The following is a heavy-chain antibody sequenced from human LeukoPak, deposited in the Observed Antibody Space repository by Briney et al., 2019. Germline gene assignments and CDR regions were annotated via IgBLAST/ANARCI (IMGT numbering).Heavy chain of an antibody. CDR2: IYYSGST. CDR3: ARGAGAARPTYYYYYMDV. V-gene: IGHV4-59*12. J-gene: IGHJ6*03. Sequence: SETLSLTCTVSGGSISSYYWSWIRQPPGKGLEWIGYIYYSGSTNYNPSLKSRVTISVDTSKNQFSLKLSSVTAADTAVYYCARGAGAARPTYYYYYMDVWGKGTTVTVSS. CDR1: GGSISSYY. D-gene: IGHD6-6*01.